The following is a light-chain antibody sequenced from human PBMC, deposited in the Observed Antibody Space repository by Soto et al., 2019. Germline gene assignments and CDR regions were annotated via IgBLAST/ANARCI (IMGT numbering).Light chain of an antibody. CDR1: IDDIVTYNY. J-gene: IGLJ2*01. V-gene: IGLV2-14*01. Sequence: QSVLTQPASVSGSPGQSITISCTGTIDDIVTYNYVSWYQQHPGKVPKLLIYEVTKRPSGVSNRFSGSKSGNTASLTISGLQDEDEADYYCSSYTTSSTLVFGEGTKLNVL. CDR3: SSYTTSSTLV. CDR2: EVT.